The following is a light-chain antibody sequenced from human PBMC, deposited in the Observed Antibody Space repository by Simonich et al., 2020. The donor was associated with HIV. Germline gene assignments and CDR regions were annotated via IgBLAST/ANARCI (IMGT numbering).Light chain of an antibody. CDR1: QSVSSN. CDR2: GAS. CDR3: QQYNNWPLT. V-gene: IGKV3-15*01. Sequence: EIVMTQSPATLSVSPGERATLSCRASQSVSSNLAWYQQKPGQAPRLLIYGASTRATGIPDRFSGSGSGTEFTLSISSMQSEDFAVYYCQQYNNWPLTFGGETKVEIK. J-gene: IGKJ4*01.